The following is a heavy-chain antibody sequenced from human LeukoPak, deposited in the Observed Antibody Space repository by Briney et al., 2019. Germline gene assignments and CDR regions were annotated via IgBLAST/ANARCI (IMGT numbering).Heavy chain of an antibody. V-gene: IGHV4-39*07. D-gene: IGHD5-12*01. Sequence: SETLSLTCTVSGGSISSSSYYWGWIRQPPGKGLEWIGSIYYSGSTYYNPSLKSRVTISVDTSKNQFSLKLSSVTAEDTAVYYCAKDRGYSGYDWGQGTLVTVSS. CDR2: IYYSGST. J-gene: IGHJ4*02. CDR1: GGSISSSSYY. CDR3: AKDRGYSGYD.